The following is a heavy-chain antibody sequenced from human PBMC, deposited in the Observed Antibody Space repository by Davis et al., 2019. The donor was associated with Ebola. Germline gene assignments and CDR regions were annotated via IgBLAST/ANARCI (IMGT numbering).Heavy chain of an antibody. CDR2: IKQDGSEK. J-gene: IGHJ5*02. V-gene: IGHV3-7*03. D-gene: IGHD2-15*01. CDR3: ARLWMVGYCSGGSCFTPGDWFDP. Sequence: GGSLRLSCAASGFTFSNYWMSWVRQAPGKGLEWVANIKQDGSEKYYVDSVKGRFTISRDNAKNSLYLQMNSLRAEDTAVYYCARLWMVGYCSGGSCFTPGDWFDPWGQGTLVTVSS. CDR1: GFTFSNYW.